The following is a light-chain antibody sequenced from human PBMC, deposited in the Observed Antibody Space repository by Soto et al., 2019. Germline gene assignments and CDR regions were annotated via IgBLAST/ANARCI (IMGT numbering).Light chain of an antibody. CDR2: GAS. V-gene: IGKV3-20*01. CDR3: QQYVHWPPGA. CDR1: QSVSSSY. J-gene: IGKJ1*01. Sequence: EIVLTQSPGTLSLSPGERATLSCRASQSVSSSYLAWYQQKPGQAPRLLIYGASSRATGIPDRFSGSGSGTGFTLTISSLQSEDSAVYYCQQYVHWPPGAFGQGTKVDIK.